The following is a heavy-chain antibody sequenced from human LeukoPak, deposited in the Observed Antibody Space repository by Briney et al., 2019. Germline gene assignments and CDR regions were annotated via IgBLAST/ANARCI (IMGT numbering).Heavy chain of an antibody. J-gene: IGHJ4*02. D-gene: IGHD4-17*01. CDR3: ASFGTTVTLGY. CDR2: ISGSGGST. CDR1: GFTFSSYA. V-gene: IGHV3-23*01. Sequence: GGSLRLSCAASGFTFSSYAMSWVRQAPGKGLEWVSAISGSGGSTYYADSVKGRFTISRDNSKDTLYLQMNSLRAEDTAVYYCASFGTTVTLGYWGQGTLVTVSS.